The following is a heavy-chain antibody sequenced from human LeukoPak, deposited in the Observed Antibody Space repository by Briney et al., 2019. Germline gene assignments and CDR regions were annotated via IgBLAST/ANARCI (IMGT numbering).Heavy chain of an antibody. J-gene: IGHJ2*01. CDR3: ASQNYYDSSGYRHWYFDL. D-gene: IGHD3-22*01. Sequence: PGGSLRLSCAASGFTFSSYAMSWVRQAPGKGLEWVSAISGSGGSTYYADSVKGRFTISRDNSKNTLYLQTNSLRAEDTAVYYCASQNYYDSSGYRHWYFDLWGRGTLVTVSS. CDR1: GFTFSSYA. V-gene: IGHV3-23*01. CDR2: ISGSGGST.